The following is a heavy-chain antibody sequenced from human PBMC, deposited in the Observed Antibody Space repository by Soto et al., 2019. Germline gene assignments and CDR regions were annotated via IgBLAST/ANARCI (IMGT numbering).Heavy chain of an antibody. D-gene: IGHD6-13*01. Sequence: GGSLRLSCAASGFTFSSYWMSWVRQAPGKGLEWVANIKQDGSEKYYVDSVKGRFTISRDNAKNSLYLQMNSLRAEDTAVYYCARAGDSSSWYWEYYFDYWGQGTLVTVSS. CDR1: GFTFSSYW. CDR2: IKQDGSEK. CDR3: ARAGDSSSWYWEYYFDY. V-gene: IGHV3-7*03. J-gene: IGHJ4*02.